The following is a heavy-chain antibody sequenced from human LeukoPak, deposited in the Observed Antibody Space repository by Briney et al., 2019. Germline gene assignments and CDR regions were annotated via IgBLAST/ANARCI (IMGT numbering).Heavy chain of an antibody. V-gene: IGHV3-7*01. D-gene: IGHD3/OR15-3a*01. CDR3: ARGRFEGDFWXXXXYFDY. CDR1: EFTFSGYW. CDR2: IKQDGSEK. Sequence: GGSLRLSCAASEFTFSGYWMSWVRQAPGKGLEWVANIKQDGSEKYYVDSVKGRFTISRDNAKNSLYLQMNSLRAEDTAVYYCARGRFEGDFWXXXXYFDYW. J-gene: IGHJ4*01.